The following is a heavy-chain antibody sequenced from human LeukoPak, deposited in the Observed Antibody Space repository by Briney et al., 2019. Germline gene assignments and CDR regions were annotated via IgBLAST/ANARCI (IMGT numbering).Heavy chain of an antibody. CDR3: AKGDSTGGRSFDY. V-gene: IGHV3-43*01. Sequence: GGSLRLSCAASGFTFDDYTMHWVRQAPGKGLEWVSLISWDGGSTYYADSVEGRFTISRDNSKNSLYLQMNSLRTEDTALYYCAKGDSTGGRSFDYWGQGTLVTVSS. CDR2: ISWDGGST. D-gene: IGHD2-8*02. CDR1: GFTFDDYT. J-gene: IGHJ4*02.